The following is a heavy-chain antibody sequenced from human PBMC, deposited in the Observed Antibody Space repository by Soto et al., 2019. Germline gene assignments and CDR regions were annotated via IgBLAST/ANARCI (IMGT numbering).Heavy chain of an antibody. CDR1: GDSVSSNSAA. V-gene: IGHV6-1*01. J-gene: IGHJ6*03. Sequence: KQSQTLSLTCAISGDSVSSNSAAWNWIRQSPSRGLEWLGRTYYRTKWYSDYAVSVKSRITINPDTSKNQFSLQLNSVTPEDTAVYYCARVLRDDFWSGFYYYYYMDVWGKGTTVTVSS. CDR2: TYYRTKWYS. D-gene: IGHD3-3*01. CDR3: ARVLRDDFWSGFYYYYYMDV.